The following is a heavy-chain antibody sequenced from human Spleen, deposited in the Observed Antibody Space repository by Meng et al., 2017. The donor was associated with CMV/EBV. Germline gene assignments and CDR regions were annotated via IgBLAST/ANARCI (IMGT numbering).Heavy chain of an antibody. CDR1: GFTFSSYA. CDR3: ATPLYYYDSSGYRYFQH. Sequence: EVQLLESGGGWVQPGGSLRLSWAASGFTFSSYAMSWVRQAPGKGLEWVSAISGSGGSTYYADSVKGRFTISRDNSKNTLYLQMNSLRAEDTAVYYCATPLYYYDSSGYRYFQHWGQGTLVTVS. CDR2: ISGSGGST. V-gene: IGHV3-23*01. D-gene: IGHD3-22*01. J-gene: IGHJ1*01.